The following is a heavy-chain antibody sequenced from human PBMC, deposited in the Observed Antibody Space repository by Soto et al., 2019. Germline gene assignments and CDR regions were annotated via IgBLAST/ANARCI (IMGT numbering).Heavy chain of an antibody. CDR1: GGTFSSYA. CDR2: IIPIFGTA. CDR3: AGSPWGVGATWWFDP. V-gene: IGHV1-69*06. Sequence: GASVKVSFKASGGTFSSYAISWVRQAPGQGLEWMGGIIPIFGTANYAQKFQGRVTTTADKSTSTAYMELSSLRSEDTAVYYCAGSPWGVGATWWFDPWGQGTLVTVSS. D-gene: IGHD1-26*01. J-gene: IGHJ5*02.